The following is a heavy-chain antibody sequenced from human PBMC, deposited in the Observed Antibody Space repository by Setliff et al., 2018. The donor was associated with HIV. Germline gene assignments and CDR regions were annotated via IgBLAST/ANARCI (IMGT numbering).Heavy chain of an antibody. CDR3: ANLVVVPAACRSY. D-gene: IGHD2-2*01. V-gene: IGHV3-23*01. CDR1: GFTFSSYA. CDR2: ISGSGGST. J-gene: IGHJ4*02. Sequence: GGSLRLSCAASGFTFSSYAMSWVRLAPGKGLEWVSAISGSGGSTYYADSVKGRFTISRDNSKNTLYLQMNSLRAEDTAVYYCANLVVVPAACRSYWGQGTLVTVSS.